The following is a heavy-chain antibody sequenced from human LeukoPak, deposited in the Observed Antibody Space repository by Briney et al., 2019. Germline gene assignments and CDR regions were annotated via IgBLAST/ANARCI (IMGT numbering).Heavy chain of an antibody. J-gene: IGHJ5*02. CDR2: ISISGSYI. CDR3: ARDGRP. V-gene: IGHV3-21*01. Sequence: GGSLRLSCAASGFTFSSYSMNWVRQAPGKGLEWVSSISISGSYIYYGDSVKGRFTISRDNAKNSLYLQMNSLRAEDTAVYYCARDGRPWGQGTLVTVSS. D-gene: IGHD3/OR15-3a*01. CDR1: GFTFSSYS.